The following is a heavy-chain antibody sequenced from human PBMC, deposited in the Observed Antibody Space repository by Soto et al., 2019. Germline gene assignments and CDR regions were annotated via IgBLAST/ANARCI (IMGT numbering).Heavy chain of an antibody. V-gene: IGHV1-46*01. J-gene: IGHJ4*02. CDR1: GYTFTSYY. CDR2: INPSGGST. CDR3: ARGLIYDSSGYYFDY. Sequence: QVQVVQSGAEVKKPGASVKVSCKASGYTFTSYYMHWVRQAPGQGLEWMGIINPSGGSTRYAQKFQGRVTMTRDTSTSTVYIELSSLRSEDTAVYYCARGLIYDSSGYYFDYWGQGTLVTVSS. D-gene: IGHD3-22*01.